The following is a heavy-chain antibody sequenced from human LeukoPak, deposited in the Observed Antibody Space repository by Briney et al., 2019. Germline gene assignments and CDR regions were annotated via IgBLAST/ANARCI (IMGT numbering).Heavy chain of an antibody. CDR3: AISNYYDSSGPDY. CDR1: GFTFSSYG. J-gene: IGHJ4*02. V-gene: IGHV3-30*03. D-gene: IGHD3-22*01. CDR2: ISYDGSNK. Sequence: GGSLRLSCAASGFTFSSYGMHWVRQAPGKGLEWVAVISYDGSNKYYADSVKGQFTISRDNSKNTLYLQMNSLRAEDTAVYYCAISNYYDSSGPDYWGQGTLVTVSS.